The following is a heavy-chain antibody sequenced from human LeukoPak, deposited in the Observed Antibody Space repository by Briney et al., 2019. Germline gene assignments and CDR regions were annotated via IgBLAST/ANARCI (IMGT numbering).Heavy chain of an antibody. V-gene: IGHV3-33*01. J-gene: IGHJ6*04. CDR2: LWYDGRTQ. CDR3: ASPDGYTFSWYAMDV. CDR1: GFTLSSYG. D-gene: IGHD2-2*02. Sequence: GGALRLSCEASGFTLSSYGMHWVRQAPGKGLEWGAILWYDGRTQHYADSVKGRFTISRDNAKNTLYLQMNSLRAEDTAVYYCASPDGYTFSWYAMDVWGKGTTVAVSS.